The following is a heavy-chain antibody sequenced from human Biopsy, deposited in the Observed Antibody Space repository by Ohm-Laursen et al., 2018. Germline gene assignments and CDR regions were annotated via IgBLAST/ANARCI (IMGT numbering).Heavy chain of an antibody. D-gene: IGHD4/OR15-4a*01. Sequence: GSLRLSCTASGVTLSGYKMNWVRQAPGKGLEWVSTISGSDHSRSYADSVKGRFTISRDNSKSTLFLQMNSLRAEDTAVYFCARDLDHYDANADSGDYDYWGQGTLVSVSS. CDR3: ARDLDHYDANADSGDYDY. CDR1: GVTLSGYK. J-gene: IGHJ4*02. CDR2: ISGSDHSR. V-gene: IGHV3-23*01.